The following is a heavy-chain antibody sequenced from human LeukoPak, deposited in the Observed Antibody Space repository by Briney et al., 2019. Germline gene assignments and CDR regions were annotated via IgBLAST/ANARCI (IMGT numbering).Heavy chain of an antibody. Sequence: SQTLSLTCTVSGGSISSGSYYWSWIRQPAGEGLEWIGRIYTSGSTNYNPSLKSRVTISVDTSKNQFSLKLSSVTAADTAVYYCARAYDFWTNCFDPWGQGTLVTVSS. D-gene: IGHD3-3*01. J-gene: IGHJ5*02. V-gene: IGHV4-61*02. CDR3: ARAYDFWTNCFDP. CDR1: GGSISSGSYY. CDR2: IYTSGST.